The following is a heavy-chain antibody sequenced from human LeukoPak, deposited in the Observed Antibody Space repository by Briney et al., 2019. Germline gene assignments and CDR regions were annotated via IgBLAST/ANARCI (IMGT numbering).Heavy chain of an antibody. V-gene: IGHV3-21*01. J-gene: IGHJ4*02. CDR1: GFTFSSYE. CDR3: ARDASYYYDSSGIDLDY. D-gene: IGHD3-22*01. CDR2: ISSSSSYI. Sequence: PGGSLRLSCAASGFTFSSYEMNWVRQAPGKGLEWVSSISSSSSYIYYADSVKGRFTISRDNAKNSLYLQMNSLRAEDTAVYYCARDASYYYDSSGIDLDYWGQGTLVTVSS.